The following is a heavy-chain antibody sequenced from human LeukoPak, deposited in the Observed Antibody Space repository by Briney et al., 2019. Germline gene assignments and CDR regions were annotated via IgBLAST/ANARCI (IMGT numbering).Heavy chain of an antibody. CDR2: ISSSGSTI. D-gene: IGHD3-10*02. CDR3: AELGITMIGGV. Sequence: GGSLRLSCAASGFTFSSYNINWVRQAPGKGLEWVSYISSSGSTIYYADSVKGRFTISRDNAKNSLYLQMNSLRAEDTAVYYCAELGITMIGGVWGKGTTVTISS. J-gene: IGHJ6*04. CDR1: GFTFSSYN. V-gene: IGHV3-48*04.